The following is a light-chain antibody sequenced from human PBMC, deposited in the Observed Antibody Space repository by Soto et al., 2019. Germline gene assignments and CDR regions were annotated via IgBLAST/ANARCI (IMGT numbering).Light chain of an antibody. Sequence: EIVLTQSPATLSLSPGERATFSCRASQSVSSNLAWYRQKPGQAPRLLIYGASTRATGIPARFSGSGSGTEFTLTISSLQSEDFAVYYCQQYNNWPPIFGGGTKVDI. J-gene: IGKJ4*01. CDR3: QQYNNWPPI. CDR2: GAS. V-gene: IGKV3-15*01. CDR1: QSVSSN.